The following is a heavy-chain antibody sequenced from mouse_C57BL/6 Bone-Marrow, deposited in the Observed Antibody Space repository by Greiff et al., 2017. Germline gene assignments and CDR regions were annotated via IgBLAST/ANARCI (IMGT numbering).Heavy chain of an antibody. V-gene: IGHV1-81*01. J-gene: IGHJ3*01. Sequence: VQLQQSGAELARPGASVKLSCKASGYTFTSYGISWVKQRTGQGLEWIGEIYPRSGNTYYNEKFKGKATLTADKSSSTAYMELRSLTSEDSAVYFCARRRFYDGYYAWFAYWGQGTLVTVSA. CDR2: IYPRSGNT. CDR1: GYTFTSYG. D-gene: IGHD2-3*01. CDR3: ARRRFYDGYYAWFAY.